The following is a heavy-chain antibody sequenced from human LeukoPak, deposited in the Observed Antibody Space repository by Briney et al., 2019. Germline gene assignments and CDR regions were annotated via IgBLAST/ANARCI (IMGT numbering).Heavy chain of an antibody. D-gene: IGHD3-9*01. V-gene: IGHV3-48*03. CDR2: ISSSGTII. Sequence: GGSLRLSCAASGFTFSTYEMHWVRQAPGKGLEWVSYISSSGTIIYYEDSVKGRFTISRDNAKKSLYLHMNSLRAEDTAVYYCARHRTHYDVLTGYYRKNGFDIWGQGTLVTVSS. CDR3: ARHRTHYDVLTGYYRKNGFDI. J-gene: IGHJ3*02. CDR1: GFTFSTYE.